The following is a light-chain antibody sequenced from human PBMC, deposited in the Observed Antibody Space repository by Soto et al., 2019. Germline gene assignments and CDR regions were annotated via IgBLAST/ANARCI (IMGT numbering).Light chain of an antibody. CDR1: QSVNSN. J-gene: IGKJ5*01. V-gene: IGKV3-15*01. CDR3: QQYNNWPIT. Sequence: EVVMTQSPATLSVSPGERATLSCRASQSVNSNLAWYQQKPGQAPRLLIYGASTRATGIPARLSGSGSGTEFTLTISSLQSEDFAVYYCQQYNNWPITFGQGTRLENK. CDR2: GAS.